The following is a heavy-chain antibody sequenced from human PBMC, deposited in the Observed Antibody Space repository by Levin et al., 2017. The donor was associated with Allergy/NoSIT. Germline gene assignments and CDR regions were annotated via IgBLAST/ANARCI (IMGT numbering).Heavy chain of an antibody. Sequence: ASVKVSCKGSGYSFTSYWIGWVRQMPGNGLEWMGIIYPSDSDTRYSPSFQGQVTISADKSINTPYLQWSGLKASHTPMYYFARHRAVALRRAAFDIWGQGTMVNGSS. V-gene: IGHV5-51*01. CDR1: GYSFTSYW. CDR2: IYPSDSDT. CDR3: ARHRAVALRRAAFDI. J-gene: IGHJ3*02. D-gene: IGHD6-19*01.